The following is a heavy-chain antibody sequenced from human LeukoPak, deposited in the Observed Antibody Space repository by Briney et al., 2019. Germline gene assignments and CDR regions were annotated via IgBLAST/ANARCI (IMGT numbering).Heavy chain of an antibody. CDR1: GGSISSYL. Sequence: SETLSLTCTVSGGSISSYLWSWIRQPPGKGLVWIGYIYYSGSTNYNPSLKSRVTILVDTSKNQFSLKVSSVTAADTAVYYCARGQYSGSCFDNWGQGSLVTVSS. D-gene: IGHD1-26*01. J-gene: IGHJ4*02. CDR3: ARGQYSGSCFDN. V-gene: IGHV4-59*01. CDR2: IYYSGST.